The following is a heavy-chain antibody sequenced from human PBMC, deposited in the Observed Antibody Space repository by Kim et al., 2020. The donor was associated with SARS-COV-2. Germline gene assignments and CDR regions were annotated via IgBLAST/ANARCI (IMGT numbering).Heavy chain of an antibody. V-gene: IGHV4-34*01. Sequence: SETLSLTCAVYGGSFSGYHWSWIRQPPGKGLEWIGEINHSGNTNYNASLKSRVTISVDTSKNQFSLKLSSVTAADTAVYYCARAEAVAGLNWFDPWGQGT. CDR2: INHSGNT. D-gene: IGHD6-19*01. CDR3: ARAEAVAGLNWFDP. CDR1: GGSFSGYH. J-gene: IGHJ5*02.